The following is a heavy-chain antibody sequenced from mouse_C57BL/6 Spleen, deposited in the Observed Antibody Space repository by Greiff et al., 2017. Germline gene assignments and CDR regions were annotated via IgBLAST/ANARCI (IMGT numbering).Heavy chain of an antibody. D-gene: IGHD1-1*02. CDR1: GYSITSGYY. CDR2: ISYDGSN. V-gene: IGHV3-6*01. CDR3: ARDRLSYAMDY. J-gene: IGHJ4*01. Sequence: EVKLMESGPGLVKPSQSLSLTCSVTGYSITSGYYWNWIRQFPGNKLEWMGYISYDGSNNYNPSLKNRISITRDTSKNQFFLKLNSVTTEDTATYYCARDRLSYAMDYWGQGTSVTVSS.